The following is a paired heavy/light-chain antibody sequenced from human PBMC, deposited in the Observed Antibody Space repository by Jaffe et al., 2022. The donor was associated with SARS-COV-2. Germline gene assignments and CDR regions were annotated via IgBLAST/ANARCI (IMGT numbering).Light chain of an antibody. J-gene: IGLJ3*02. V-gene: IGLV1-44*01. CDR2: KNI. Sequence: QPVLTQPPSASETPGQRVAISCSGSGSNIGRNTVAWYQQVPGAAPKLIIYKNIRRPSGVPERFSGSQSGTSASLAISGLQSEDEAHYYCAAWDDNVHGVLFGGGTHLTVL. CDR3: AAWDDNVHGVL. CDR1: GSNIGRNT.
Heavy chain of an antibody. J-gene: IGHJ4*02. D-gene: IGHD6-19*01. V-gene: IGHV2-26*01. Sequence: QVTVSESGPVLVKPTETLTLTCTVSGPSLSQSRMGVSWIRQPPGKPLEWLAHIFSTDEKSYSTSLRSRLTISKDTSRNQVLLTMTDMGPVDTGTYFCARTTVNIAVVGPNFDSWGQGTLITVSS. CDR3: ARTTVNIAVVGPNFDS. CDR2: IFSTDEK. CDR1: GPSLSQSRMG.